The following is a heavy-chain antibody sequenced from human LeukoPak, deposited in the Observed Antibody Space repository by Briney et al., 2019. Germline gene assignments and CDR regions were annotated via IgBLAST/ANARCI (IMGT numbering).Heavy chain of an antibody. V-gene: IGHV4-39*01. Sequence: PSETLSLTCTVSGGSITSSSYYWGWIRQPPGKGLQWIGSFYYSGSTYYNPSLKSRVTIYVDTSKNQFSLKLSSVTAADAAVYYCARGRRDGYNLEYFDKWGQGTLVTVSS. J-gene: IGHJ4*02. CDR3: ARGRRDGYNLEYFDK. CDR2: FYYSGST. CDR1: GGSITSSSYY. D-gene: IGHD5-24*01.